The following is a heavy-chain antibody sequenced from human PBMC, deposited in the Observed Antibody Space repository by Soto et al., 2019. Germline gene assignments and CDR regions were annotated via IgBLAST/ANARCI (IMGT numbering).Heavy chain of an antibody. CDR3: AREAVDLVACDY. D-gene: IGHD5-12*01. Sequence: SETLSLTCTVSGGSISSGDYYWSWIRQPPGKGLEWIGYIYYSGSTYYNPSLKSRVTISVDTSKNQFSLKLSSVTAADTAVYYCAREAVDLVACDYWGQGTLVTVS. CDR2: IYYSGST. CDR1: GGSISSGDYY. J-gene: IGHJ4*02. V-gene: IGHV4-30-4*01.